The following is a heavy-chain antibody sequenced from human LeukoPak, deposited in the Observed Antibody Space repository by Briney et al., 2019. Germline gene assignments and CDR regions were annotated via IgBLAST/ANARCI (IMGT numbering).Heavy chain of an antibody. D-gene: IGHD6-13*01. CDR2: IYNNGDT. V-gene: IGHV4-4*07. CDR3: AREAATAAHLHY. CDR1: GASISGYY. J-gene: IGHJ4*02. Sequence: PSETLSLTCTVSGASISGYYWSWIRQPAGKGLEWIGRIYNNGDTKYNPSLKSRVTMSVDTPKNQFSLKLSSVTAADTAVYFCAREAATAAHLHYWGQGTLVTVSS.